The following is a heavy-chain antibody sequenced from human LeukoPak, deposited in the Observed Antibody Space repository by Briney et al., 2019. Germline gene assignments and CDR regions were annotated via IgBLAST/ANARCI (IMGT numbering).Heavy chain of an antibody. D-gene: IGHD6-19*01. J-gene: IGHJ3*02. V-gene: IGHV1-2*04. Sequence: ASVKVSCKASGYTFTGYYMHWVRQAPGQRLEWMGWINPNSGGTNYAQKFQGWVTMTRDTSISTAYMELSRLRSDDTAVYYCARASGYSSGWYNAFDIWGQGTMVTVSS. CDR3: ARASGYSSGWYNAFDI. CDR1: GYTFTGYY. CDR2: INPNSGGT.